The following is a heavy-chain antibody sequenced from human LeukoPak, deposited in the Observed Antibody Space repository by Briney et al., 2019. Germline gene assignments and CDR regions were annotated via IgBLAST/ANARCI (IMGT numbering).Heavy chain of an antibody. Sequence: SESLSLTCAVSGYSISSGYYWGWIRQPPGKGLEWIGSIYHSGSTYYNPSLKSRVTISVDTSKNQLSLKLSSVTAADTAVYYCARDRRVGAEGIDPWGQGTLVTVS. J-gene: IGHJ5*02. D-gene: IGHD1-26*01. V-gene: IGHV4-38-2*02. CDR2: IYHSGST. CDR3: ARDRRVGAEGIDP. CDR1: GYSISSGYY.